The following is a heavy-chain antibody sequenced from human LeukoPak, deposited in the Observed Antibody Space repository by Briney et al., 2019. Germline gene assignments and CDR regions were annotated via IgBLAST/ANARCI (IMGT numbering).Heavy chain of an antibody. Sequence: GGSLRLSCAASGFTFSSYSMNWVRQAPGKGLEWVSSISSSSSYIYYADSVKGRFTISRDNAKNSLYLQMNSLRAEDTAVYYCARGCQVSSWYWDWFDPWGQGTLVTVSS. CDR1: GFTFSSYS. J-gene: IGHJ5*02. CDR2: ISSSSSYI. D-gene: IGHD6-13*01. CDR3: ARGCQVSSWYWDWFDP. V-gene: IGHV3-21*01.